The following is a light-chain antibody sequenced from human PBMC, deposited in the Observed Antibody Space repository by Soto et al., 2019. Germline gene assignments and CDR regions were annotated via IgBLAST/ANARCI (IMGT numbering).Light chain of an antibody. V-gene: IGLV2-8*01. J-gene: IGLJ1*01. CDR2: EVS. Sequence: SALTQPPSASGSPGQSVTISCTGTSSDVGGYNYVSWYQHHPGKAPKLMIYEVSKRPSGVPDRFSGSKSGNTASLTVSGLQAEDEADYYCNSYAGSNNLGVFGTGTKLTVL. CDR3: NSYAGSNNLGV. CDR1: SSDVGGYNY.